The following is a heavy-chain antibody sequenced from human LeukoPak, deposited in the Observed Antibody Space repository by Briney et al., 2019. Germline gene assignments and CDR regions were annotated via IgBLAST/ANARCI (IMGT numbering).Heavy chain of an antibody. CDR1: GGSISSGSYY. J-gene: IGHJ4*02. CDR3: ARSNPNCSGGSCRYYFDH. Sequence: SETLSLTCTVSGGSISSGSYYWSWIRQPAGKGLEWIGRIYTSGSTNYNPSLKSRVTISVDTSKNQFSLKLSSVTAADTAVYYCARSNPNCSGGSCRYYFDHWGQGTLVTVSS. V-gene: IGHV4-61*02. D-gene: IGHD2-15*01. CDR2: IYTSGST.